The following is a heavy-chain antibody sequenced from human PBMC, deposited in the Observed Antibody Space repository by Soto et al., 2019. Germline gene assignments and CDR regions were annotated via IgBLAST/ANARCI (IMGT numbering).Heavy chain of an antibody. CDR2: IKQDGSEK. D-gene: IGHD6-19*01. CDR3: ASRSSGWYFDY. J-gene: IGHJ4*02. V-gene: IGHV3-7*01. Sequence: PGGSLRLSCAVSGFTFSSYWMSWVRQAPGKGLEWVANIKQDGSEKYYVASVKGRFTISRDNAKNSLYLQMNNLRAEDTAVYYCASRSSGWYFDYWGQGTLVTVSS. CDR1: GFTFSSYW.